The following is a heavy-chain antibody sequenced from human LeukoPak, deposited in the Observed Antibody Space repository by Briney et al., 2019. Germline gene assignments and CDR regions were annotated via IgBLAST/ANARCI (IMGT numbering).Heavy chain of an antibody. V-gene: IGHV4-34*01. CDR3: ARAGYSSSWFF. J-gene: IGHJ4*02. CDR2: INHSGST. D-gene: IGHD6-13*01. Sequence: SETLSLTCAVYGGSFSGYYWSWIRQPPGKGLEWIGEINHSGSTSYNPPLKSRVTISVDTSKTQFSLKLSSVTAADTAVYYCARAGYSSSWFFWGQGTLVTVPS. CDR1: GGSFSGYY.